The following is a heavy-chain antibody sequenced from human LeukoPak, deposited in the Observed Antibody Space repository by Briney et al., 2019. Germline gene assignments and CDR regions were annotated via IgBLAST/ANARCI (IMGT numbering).Heavy chain of an antibody. V-gene: IGHV1-18*01. Sequence: ASVKVSCKASGYTFTSYVISWVRQAPGQGLEWMGWISAYNGNTNYAQKLQGRVTMTTDTSTSTAYMELRSLRSDDTAVYYCARGAGYGDYNGALGYWGQGTLVTVSS. CDR2: ISAYNGNT. D-gene: IGHD4-17*01. J-gene: IGHJ4*02. CDR3: ARGAGYGDYNGALGY. CDR1: GYTFTSYV.